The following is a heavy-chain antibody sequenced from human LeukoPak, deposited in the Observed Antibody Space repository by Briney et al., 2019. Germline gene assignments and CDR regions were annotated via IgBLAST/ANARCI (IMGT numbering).Heavy chain of an antibody. CDR3: ARGSIAKVGYSYGPIDY. J-gene: IGHJ4*02. CDR2: ISYDGSNK. Sequence: GGSLRLSCAASGFTFSSYGMHWVRKAPGKGLEWVAVISYDGSNKYYPDSVRGRFTISRDNSKNTRYLQMNSLRVEDTAVYYCARGSIAKVGYSYGPIDYWGQGTLVTVSS. D-gene: IGHD1-26*01. CDR1: GFTFSSYG. V-gene: IGHV3-30*19.